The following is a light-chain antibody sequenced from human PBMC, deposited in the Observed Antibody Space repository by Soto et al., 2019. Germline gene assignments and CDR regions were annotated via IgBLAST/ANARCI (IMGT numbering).Light chain of an antibody. CDR3: KQRSNWPIT. CDR2: GAS. J-gene: IGKJ5*01. V-gene: IGKV3-11*01. Sequence: EIVLTQSPGTLSLSPGERATLSCRASQSVSNNYLAWYQQKPGQAPRLLIYGASNRATGIPARFSGSGSGTDFTLTISSLEPEDFAVYYCKQRSNWPITFGQGTRLEI. CDR1: QSVSNNY.